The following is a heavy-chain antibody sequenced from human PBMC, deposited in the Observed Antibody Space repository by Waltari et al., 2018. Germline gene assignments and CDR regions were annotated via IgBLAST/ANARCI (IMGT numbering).Heavy chain of an antibody. D-gene: IGHD6-13*01. CDR2: FRGGGGST. Sequence: EVQLLESGGGLVQPGGSLRLSCAASGFTFSSYAMSWVRQAPGKGLEWVSAFRGGGGSTDYADSVKGRFTISRDNSKNTLYLQMNSLRAEDTAVYYCAKEGIAAADAYYFDYWGQGTLVTVSS. J-gene: IGHJ4*02. CDR3: AKEGIAAADAYYFDY. V-gene: IGHV3-23*01. CDR1: GFTFSSYA.